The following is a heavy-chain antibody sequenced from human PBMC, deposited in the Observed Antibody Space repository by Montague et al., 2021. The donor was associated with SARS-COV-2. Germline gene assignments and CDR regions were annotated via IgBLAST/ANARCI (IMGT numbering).Heavy chain of an antibody. CDR1: GGSISSSNW. CDR3: ASRGAVAGKVYFQH. J-gene: IGHJ1*01. Sequence: SETLSLTCAVSGGSISSSNWWSWVRPPPGKGLEWIGEIYHSGSTNNNPSLKRRVTISVDKSKNQFSLKLSSVTAADTAVYYCASRGAVAGKVYFQHWGQGTLVTVSS. V-gene: IGHV4-4*02. D-gene: IGHD6-19*01. CDR2: IYHSGST.